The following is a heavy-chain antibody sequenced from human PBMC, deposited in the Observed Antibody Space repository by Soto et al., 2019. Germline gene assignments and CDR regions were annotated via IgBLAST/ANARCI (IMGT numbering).Heavy chain of an antibody. Sequence: LSLTCTVSGGSFSGYFWTWIRQPPGKGLEWLAEINHSGITNYNPSVESRVSMSVDTSKNQFSLKLSSVTAADTAVYFCAREGGESSDGLYYFDSWGQGSLVTVSS. D-gene: IGHD3-16*01. V-gene: IGHV4-34*09. CDR3: AREGGESSDGLYYFDS. CDR1: GGSFSGYF. J-gene: IGHJ4*02. CDR2: INHSGIT.